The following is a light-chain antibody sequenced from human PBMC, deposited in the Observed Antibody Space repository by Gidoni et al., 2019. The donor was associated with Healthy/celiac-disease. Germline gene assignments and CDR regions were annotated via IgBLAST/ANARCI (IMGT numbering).Light chain of an antibody. V-gene: IGKV1-33*01. CDR2: DAS. CDR3: QQYDNLCS. J-gene: IGKJ2*04. Sequence: DIQMTQSPSSLYASVGDRVTITGQASQDISNYLNWYQQKPGKAPKLLIYDASNLETGVPSRFSGRGSGTDFTFTISSLQPEDIATYYCQQYDNLCSFGQGTKLEIK. CDR1: QDISNY.